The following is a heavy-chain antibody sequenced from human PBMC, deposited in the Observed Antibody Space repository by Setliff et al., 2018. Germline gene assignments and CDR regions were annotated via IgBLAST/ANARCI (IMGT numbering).Heavy chain of an antibody. J-gene: IGHJ4*02. CDR1: GGSISSGSYY. D-gene: IGHD4-17*01. CDR2: MYTSGSA. Sequence: PSETLSLTCTVSGGSISSGSYYWNWIRQPAGKGLEWIGRMYTSGSANYNPSRRSRVTISLDTSKNQFSLIMTSVTAADTAVYYCARSGDYALKDWGQGTLVTVSS. V-gene: IGHV4-61*02. CDR3: ARSGDYALKD.